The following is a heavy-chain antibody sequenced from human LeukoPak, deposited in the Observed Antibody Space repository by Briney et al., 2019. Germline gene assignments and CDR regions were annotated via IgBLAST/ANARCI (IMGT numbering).Heavy chain of an antibody. D-gene: IGHD3-10*01. Sequence: GGSLRLSCAASGFTFSNYAIHWVRQAPGKGLEWVAVISYDGTKKYYADSVKGRFTISRDNSSNTLYLQMNSLRAEDTAVYYCARGRSRGVRFDYWGQGTLVTVSS. CDR3: ARGRSRGVRFDY. V-gene: IGHV3-30*04. CDR1: GFTFSNYA. CDR2: ISYDGTKK. J-gene: IGHJ4*02.